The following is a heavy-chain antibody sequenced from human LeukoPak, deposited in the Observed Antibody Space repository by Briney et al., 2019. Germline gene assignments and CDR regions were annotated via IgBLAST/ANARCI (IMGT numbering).Heavy chain of an antibody. Sequence: GGSLRLSCAASGFTFSHYGVHWVRQAPGKGLEWVTGISYDGSNKYYGDSVKGRFTISRDNAKNTLYLQMNSLRAEDTAVYYCAKAKLVATINYFFDFWGQGTLVTVSS. V-gene: IGHV3-30*18. CDR2: ISYDGSNK. D-gene: IGHD5-12*01. CDR3: AKAKLVATINYFFDF. J-gene: IGHJ4*02. CDR1: GFTFSHYG.